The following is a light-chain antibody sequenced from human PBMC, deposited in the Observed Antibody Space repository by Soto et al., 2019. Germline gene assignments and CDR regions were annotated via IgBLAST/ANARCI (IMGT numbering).Light chain of an antibody. V-gene: IGLV1-44*01. J-gene: IGLJ1*01. CDR2: REN. CDR3: AACDDSLNAYV. Sequence: QSVLTQPPSASGTPGERVTISCSGSSSNIGTNLINWYQQLPGTAPKLLIYRENQRPSRVPDRFSGSKSGTSASLTISGLQSEDEAEYYCAACDDSLNAYVFATGTKVTVL. CDR1: SSNIGTNL.